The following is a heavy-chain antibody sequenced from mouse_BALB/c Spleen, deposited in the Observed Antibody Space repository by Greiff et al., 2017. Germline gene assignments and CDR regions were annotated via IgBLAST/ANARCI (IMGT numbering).Heavy chain of an antibody. D-gene: IGHD2-4*01. Sequence: VQLKESGPGLVQPSQSLSITCTVSGFSLTSYGVHWVRQSPGKGLEWLGVIWSGGSTDYNAAFISRLSISKDNSKSQVFFKMNSLQANDTAIYYCASTMITVYAMDYWGQGTSVTVSS. CDR1: GFSLTSYG. CDR3: ASTMITVYAMDY. CDR2: IWSGGST. V-gene: IGHV2-2*02. J-gene: IGHJ4*01.